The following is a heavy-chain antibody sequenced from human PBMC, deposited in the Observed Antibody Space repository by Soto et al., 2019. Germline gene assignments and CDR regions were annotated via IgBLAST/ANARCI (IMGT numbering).Heavy chain of an antibody. V-gene: IGHV5-51*01. CDR1: GYSFTANL. CDR3: ARHNHGFAY. Sequence: GESLKISCKASGYSFTANLIAWVRQMPGKNLEWMGVIYSGDSDTRYSPSFQGQVTLSVDKSINTVYLQWNSVKASDTAMYYCARHNHGFAYWGQGTRVTV. CDR2: IYSGDSDT. J-gene: IGHJ4*02.